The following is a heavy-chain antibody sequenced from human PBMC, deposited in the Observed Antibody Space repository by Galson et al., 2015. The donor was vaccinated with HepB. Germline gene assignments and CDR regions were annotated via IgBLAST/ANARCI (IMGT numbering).Heavy chain of an antibody. J-gene: IGHJ4*02. CDR1: GFTFSSYA. Sequence: SLRLSCAASGFTFSSYAMHWVRQAPGKGLEYVSAISSNGGSTYYADSVKGRFTISRDNSKNTLYLQMSSLRAEDTAVYYCVKDLRAPIHYYDILTGPFDYWGQGTLVTVSS. V-gene: IGHV3-64D*06. D-gene: IGHD3-9*01. CDR2: ISSNGGST. CDR3: VKDLRAPIHYYDILTGPFDY.